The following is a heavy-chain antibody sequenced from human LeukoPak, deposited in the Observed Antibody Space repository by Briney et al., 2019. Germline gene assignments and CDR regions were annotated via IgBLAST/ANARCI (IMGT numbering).Heavy chain of an antibody. V-gene: IGHV3-23*01. Sequence: PGGSLRLSCAASGFTFSSYAMSWVRQAPGKGLEWVSAISGSGGSTYYADSVKGRFTISRDNSKNTLYLQMNSLRAEDTAVYYCANPEPDFGFGVVTKCAFDYWGQGTLVTVSS. J-gene: IGHJ4*02. CDR2: ISGSGGST. D-gene: IGHD3-3*01. CDR3: ANPEPDFGFGVVTKCAFDY. CDR1: GFTFSSYA.